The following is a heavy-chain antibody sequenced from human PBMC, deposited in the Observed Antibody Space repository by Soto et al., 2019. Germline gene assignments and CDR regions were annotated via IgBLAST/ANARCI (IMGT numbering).Heavy chain of an antibody. J-gene: IGHJ4*01. D-gene: IGHD1-1*01. CDR1: GYTLTELS. CDR2: FDPEDGET. Sequence: ASVKVSCKVSGYTLTELSMHWVRQAPGKGLEWMGGFDPEDGETIYAQKFQGRVTMTEDTSTDTAYMEMSSLRSVDTAVYYGATEIAIQLERQVNWGQGTLVTVSS. CDR3: ATEIAIQLERQVN. V-gene: IGHV1-24*01.